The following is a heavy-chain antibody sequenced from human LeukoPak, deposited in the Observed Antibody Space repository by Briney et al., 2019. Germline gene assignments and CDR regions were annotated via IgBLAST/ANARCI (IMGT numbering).Heavy chain of an antibody. CDR2: TYYRSKWYD. D-gene: IGHD3/OR15-3a*01. J-gene: IGHJ3*02. V-gene: IGHV6-1*01. CDR3: ARGAGRTGPVGAFDI. Sequence: SQTLSLTCAISGDSVSSNNAAWNWISQSPSRGLEWLGKTYYRSKWYDDYAVSVNSQITIHAETSENQVTLKMNSGTPEGASVYYCARGAGRTGPVGAFDIWGQGTRVAVSS. CDR1: GDSVSSNNAA.